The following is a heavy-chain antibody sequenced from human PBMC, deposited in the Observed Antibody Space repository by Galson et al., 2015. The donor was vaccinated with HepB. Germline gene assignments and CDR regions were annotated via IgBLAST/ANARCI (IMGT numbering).Heavy chain of an antibody. Sequence: SLRLSCAASGFTFANYVMNWVRQAPGKGLEWVSSISRSGGSTYYRGSFKGRFTISRDNSKNTVYLQMKSLRADDTAVYYCAKCSGSNWFVPHHFDSWGQGTLVTVSS. CDR2: ISRSGGST. J-gene: IGHJ4*02. CDR1: GFTFANYV. V-gene: IGHV3-23*01. D-gene: IGHD6-13*01. CDR3: AKCSGSNWFVPHHFDS.